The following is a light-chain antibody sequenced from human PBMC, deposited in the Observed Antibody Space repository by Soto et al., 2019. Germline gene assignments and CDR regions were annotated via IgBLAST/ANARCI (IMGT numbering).Light chain of an antibody. CDR1: QSVSSY. V-gene: IGKV3-11*01. CDR3: QQLSNWPPIT. J-gene: IGKJ5*01. CDR2: DAS. Sequence: EIGWIWSKTNLSLSHGERATLSYRASQSVSSYLTWYQQKPGQAPKLLIYDASSRPTGIPARFSGSGSGTDFTLTISSLEPEDFAVYYCQQLSNWPPITFGQGTRLEIK.